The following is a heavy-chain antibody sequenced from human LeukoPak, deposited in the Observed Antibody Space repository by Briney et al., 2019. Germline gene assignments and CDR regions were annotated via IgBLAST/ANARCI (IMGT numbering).Heavy chain of an antibody. Sequence: ASVKVSCKASGYTFTDNYIHWIRQAPGQGLEWMGIINPSGGSTSYAQKFQGRVTMTRDTSTSTVYMELSSLRSEDTAVYYCARDTRDYYDSSGYRFDYWGQGTLVTVSS. D-gene: IGHD3-22*01. CDR3: ARDTRDYYDSSGYRFDY. J-gene: IGHJ4*02. CDR1: GYTFTDNY. V-gene: IGHV1-46*01. CDR2: INPSGGST.